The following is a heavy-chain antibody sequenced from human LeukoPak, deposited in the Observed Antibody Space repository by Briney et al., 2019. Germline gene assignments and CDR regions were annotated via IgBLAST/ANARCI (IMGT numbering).Heavy chain of an antibody. CDR1: GFTFSSYA. CDR2: IKQDGSEK. J-gene: IGHJ4*02. D-gene: IGHD5-12*01. V-gene: IGHV3-7*01. CDR3: ARYTDYDLSF. Sequence: GGSLRLSCAASGFTFSSYAMSWVRQAPGKGLEWVANIKQDGSEKYYVDSVKGRFTISRDNAKNSLYLQMNSLRAEDTAVYYCARYTDYDLSFWGQGTLVTVSS.